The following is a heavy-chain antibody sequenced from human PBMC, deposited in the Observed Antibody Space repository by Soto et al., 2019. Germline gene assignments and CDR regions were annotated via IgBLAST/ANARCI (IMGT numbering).Heavy chain of an antibody. J-gene: IGHJ4*02. CDR2: IRSKENHYET. Sequence: GGSLRLSCAASGFTFSNSAMQWVRQASGKGLEWLGHIRSKENHYETVSVESVRGRFTMSRDDSNNTAYLLTNSLKPEDTGVHYGTTQVMNTVAVNINYVHXWGRGTLVTVSX. CDR1: GFTFSNSA. CDR3: TTQVMNTVAVNINYVHX. V-gene: IGHV3-73*01. D-gene: IGHD3-16*01.